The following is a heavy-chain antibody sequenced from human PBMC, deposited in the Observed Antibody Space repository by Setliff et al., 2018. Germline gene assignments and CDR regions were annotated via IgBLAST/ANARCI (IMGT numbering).Heavy chain of an antibody. Sequence: ASVKVSCKASGYTFTGYYMHWVRQAPGQGLEWMGWINPKTGGTNLAQKFQGWVSMTRDTSITTAYMELSRRTSDDMAVYYCARSGGGYDFWSGYLVSHYXXXXXMDVWGKGTTVTVSS. J-gene: IGHJ6*03. D-gene: IGHD3-3*01. CDR1: GYTFTGYY. V-gene: IGHV1-2*04. CDR2: INPKTGGT. CDR3: ARSGGGYDFWSGYLVSHYXXXXXMDV.